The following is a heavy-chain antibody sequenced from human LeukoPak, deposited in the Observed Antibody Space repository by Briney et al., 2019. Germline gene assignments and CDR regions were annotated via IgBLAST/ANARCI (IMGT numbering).Heavy chain of an antibody. CDR1: GGSFSGYY. CDR2: INHSGST. Sequence: KTSETLSLTCAVYGGSFSGYYWSWICQPPGKGLEWIGEINHSGSTNYNPSLKSRVTISVDTSKNQFSLKLSSVTAADTAVYYCARGAPSVYDYVWGSYPFNYWGQGTLVTVSS. J-gene: IGHJ4*02. D-gene: IGHD3-16*02. V-gene: IGHV4-34*01. CDR3: ARGAPSVYDYVWGSYPFNY.